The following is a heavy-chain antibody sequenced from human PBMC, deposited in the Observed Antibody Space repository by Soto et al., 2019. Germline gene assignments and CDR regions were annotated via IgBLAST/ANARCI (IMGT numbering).Heavy chain of an antibody. J-gene: IGHJ4*02. CDR2: IKSDGSST. CDR1: GFSFDNYG. D-gene: IGHD3-16*01. CDR3: AQLGLMTFSHKHYFNH. V-gene: IGHV3-23*01. Sequence: LRLSCVASGFSFDNYGMSWVRQAPGKGLEWVSAIKSDGSSTYYAASVKDRFTISRDNSKNTLYLQLNSLRAEDTAVYYCAQLGLMTFSHKHYFNHWGRGTLVTVSS.